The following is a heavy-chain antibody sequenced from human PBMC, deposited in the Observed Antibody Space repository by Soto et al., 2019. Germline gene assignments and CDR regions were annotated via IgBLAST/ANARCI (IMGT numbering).Heavy chain of an antibody. J-gene: IGHJ6*02. CDR2: VSANNGHT. CDR1: AFTFSNYG. CDR3: ARDIESVTAKHFFYYYAMDV. Sequence: ASVKVSCKASAFTFSNYGLNCVRQAPGQGLEWMGWVSANNGHTNYAQNLQGRVSMTTDTSTSTAYMELRGLRFDDTAVYYCARDIESVTAKHFFYYYAMDVWGQGTTVTVSS. V-gene: IGHV1-18*01. D-gene: IGHD2-8*01.